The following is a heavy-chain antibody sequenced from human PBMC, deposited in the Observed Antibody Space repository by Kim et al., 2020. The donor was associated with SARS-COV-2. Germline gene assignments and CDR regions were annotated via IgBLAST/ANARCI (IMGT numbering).Heavy chain of an antibody. Sequence: ASVKVSCKASGYTFTSYDINWVRQATGQGLEWMGWMNPNSGNTGYAQKFQGRVTMTRNTSISTAYMELSSLRSEDTAVYYCARGRPIAAGYSSSWYGTNWFDPWGQGTLVTVSS. CDR2: MNPNSGNT. CDR1: GYTFTSYD. J-gene: IGHJ5*02. D-gene: IGHD6-13*01. CDR3: ARGRPIAAGYSSSWYGTNWFDP. V-gene: IGHV1-8*01.